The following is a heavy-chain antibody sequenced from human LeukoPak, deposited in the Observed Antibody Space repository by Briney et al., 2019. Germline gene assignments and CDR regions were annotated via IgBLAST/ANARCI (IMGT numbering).Heavy chain of an antibody. Sequence: SETLSLTCAVYGGSFSGYYWSWIRQPPGKGLEWIGEINHSGSTNYNPSLKSRVTISVDTSKIQFSLKLSSVTAADTAVYYCARGGWSWDYWGQGTLVTVSS. J-gene: IGHJ4*02. CDR3: ARGGWSWDY. CDR2: INHSGST. V-gene: IGHV4-34*01. CDR1: GGSFSGYY. D-gene: IGHD3-3*01.